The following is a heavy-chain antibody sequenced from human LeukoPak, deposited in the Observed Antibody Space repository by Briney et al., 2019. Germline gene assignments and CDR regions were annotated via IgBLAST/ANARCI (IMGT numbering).Heavy chain of an antibody. Sequence: GGSLRLSCAASGLTVSSNYMSWVRQAPGKGLEWVSVIYSGGSTYYADSVKGRFTISRHNSKNTLYLQMNSLRAEDTAVYYCAMSVLRLGELSLYFWGQGTLVTVSS. CDR3: AMSVLRLGELSLYF. CDR2: IYSGGST. V-gene: IGHV3-53*04. CDR1: GLTVSSNY. D-gene: IGHD3-16*02. J-gene: IGHJ1*01.